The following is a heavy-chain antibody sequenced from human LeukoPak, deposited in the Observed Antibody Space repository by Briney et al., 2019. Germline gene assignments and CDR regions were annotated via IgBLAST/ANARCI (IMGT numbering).Heavy chain of an antibody. CDR3: AGCALSGSYSFDY. V-gene: IGHV4-59*06. Sequence: SDTLSLTCSVSGRSIKIYYGLWLRQPPGKGLEGVGYIYYSGSTYYNPSLKRRVTISVDTSKNQFSLKLSSVTAADTAVYYWAGCALSGSYSFDYWGQGTLVTVSS. D-gene: IGHD1-26*01. J-gene: IGHJ4*02. CDR2: IYYSGST. CDR1: GRSIKIYY.